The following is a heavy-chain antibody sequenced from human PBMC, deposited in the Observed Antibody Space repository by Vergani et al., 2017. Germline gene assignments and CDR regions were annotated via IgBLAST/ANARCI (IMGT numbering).Heavy chain of an antibody. V-gene: IGHV4-34*01. D-gene: IGHD4-11*01. CDR2: IDHTGRP. J-gene: IGHJ6*03. CDR1: GWSFTSYH. CDR3: ARVNTETNGHLYYYYYMDV. Sequence: QVQLQQWGGGLLKPSETLSLTCVVNGWSFTSYHWTWIRQSPGEGLEWVVDIDHTGRPDYNPSLKSRLTMSVDKSRNQLSLTLNSLTATDTAIYFCARVNTETNGHLYYYYYMDVWGQGTAVAVS.